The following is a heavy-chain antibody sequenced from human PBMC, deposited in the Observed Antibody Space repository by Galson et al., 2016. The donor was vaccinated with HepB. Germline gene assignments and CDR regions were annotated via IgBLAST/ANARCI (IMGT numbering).Heavy chain of an antibody. CDR1: GFTFSSYV. CDR2: IWYDGSNK. J-gene: IGHJ5*02. Sequence: SLRLSCAASGFTFSSYVMHWVRQAPGKGLEWVAVIWYDGSNKYYADSVKGRFTISRDNSKNTLYLQMNSLRAEDTAVYYCARDDFTLWGFDPWGQGTLVTVSS. CDR3: ARDDFTLWGFDP. V-gene: IGHV3-33*01. D-gene: IGHD3-16*01.